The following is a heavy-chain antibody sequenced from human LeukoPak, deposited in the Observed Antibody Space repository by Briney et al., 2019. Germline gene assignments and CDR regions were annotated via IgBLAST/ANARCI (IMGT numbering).Heavy chain of an antibody. J-gene: IGHJ4*02. D-gene: IGHD6-19*01. V-gene: IGHV3-30*18. CDR2: ISYDGSNK. Sequence: GGSLRLSCAAPGFTFSSYGMHWVRQAPGKGLEWVAVISYDGSNKYYADSVKGRFTISRDNSKNTLYLQMNSLRAEDTAVYYCAKDMGIAVAAQPAGVDYWGQGTLVTVSS. CDR3: AKDMGIAVAAQPAGVDY. CDR1: GFTFSSYG.